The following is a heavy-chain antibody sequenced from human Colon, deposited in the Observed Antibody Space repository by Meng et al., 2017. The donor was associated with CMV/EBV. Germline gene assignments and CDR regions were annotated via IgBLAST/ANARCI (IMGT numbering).Heavy chain of an antibody. CDR1: GGSISSSTYY. CDR2: IYYSGYT. CDR3: ATDYGDYYFDR. J-gene: IGHJ4*02. Sequence: QLQLQEPGPGLVKPSETLSLTCTVSGGSISSSTYYWGWIRQTPGKGLEWIGNIYYSGYTYYNPSLKSRLTISVDTSKNQFSLKLTSVTAADTAVYYCATDYGDYYFDRWGQGTLVTVSS. D-gene: IGHD4-17*01. V-gene: IGHV4-39*07.